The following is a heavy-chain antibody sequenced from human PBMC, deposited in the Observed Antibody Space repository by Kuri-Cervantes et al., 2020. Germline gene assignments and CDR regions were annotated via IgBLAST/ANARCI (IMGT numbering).Heavy chain of an antibody. CDR2: ISYDGSNK. Sequence: GGSLKISCAASGFTFSSYGMHWVRQAPGKGLEWVAVISYDGSNKYYADSVKGRFTISRDNSKNTLYLQMNSLRAEDTAVYYCAREQGTSTNGMDVWGQGTTVTVSS. J-gene: IGHJ6*02. CDR1: GFTFSSYG. D-gene: IGHD1-26*01. CDR3: AREQGTSTNGMDV. V-gene: IGHV3-30*03.